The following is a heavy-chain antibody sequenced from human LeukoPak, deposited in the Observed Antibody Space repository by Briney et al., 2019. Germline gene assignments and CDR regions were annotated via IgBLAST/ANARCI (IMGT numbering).Heavy chain of an antibody. Sequence: SETLPLTCTVSGGSISSYYWSWIRQPPGKGLEWIGYIYYSGSTNYNPSLKSRVTISVDTSKNQFSLQLSSVTAADTAVYYCARPRYSGGYYAFDIWSQGTVVTVSS. CDR3: ARPRYSGGYYAFDI. CDR1: GGSISSYY. D-gene: IGHD1-26*01. J-gene: IGHJ3*02. CDR2: IYYSGST. V-gene: IGHV4-59*08.